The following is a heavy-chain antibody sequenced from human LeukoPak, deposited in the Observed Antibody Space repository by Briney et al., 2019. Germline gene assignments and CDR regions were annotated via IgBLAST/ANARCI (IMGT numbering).Heavy chain of an antibody. CDR2: IYYSGST. D-gene: IGHD3-22*01. Sequence: SSETLSLTCTVSGGSISSSSYYWGWIRQPPGKGLEWIGSIYYSGSTYYNPSLKSRVTISVDTSKNQFSLKLSSVTAADTAVYYCARPSSGYYYRYFQHWGQGTLVTVSS. J-gene: IGHJ1*01. V-gene: IGHV4-39*01. CDR3: ARPSSGYYYRYFQH. CDR1: GGSISSSSYY.